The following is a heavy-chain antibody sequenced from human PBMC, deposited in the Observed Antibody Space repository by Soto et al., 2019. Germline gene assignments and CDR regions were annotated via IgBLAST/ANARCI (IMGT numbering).Heavy chain of an antibody. CDR2: INHSGST. CDR1: GGSFSGYY. V-gene: IGHV4-34*01. J-gene: IGHJ5*02. Sequence: QVQLQQWGAGLLKPSETLSLTCAVYGGSFSGYYWSWIRQPPGKGLEWIGEINHSGSTNYNPSLKSRVTISVDTSKNQFSLKLSSVTAADTAVYYCATKGVTTIRDNWFDPWGQGTLVTVSS. D-gene: IGHD4-17*01. CDR3: ATKGVTTIRDNWFDP.